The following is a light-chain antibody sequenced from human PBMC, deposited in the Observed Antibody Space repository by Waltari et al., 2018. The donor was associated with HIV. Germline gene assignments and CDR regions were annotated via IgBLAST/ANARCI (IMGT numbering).Light chain of an antibody. V-gene: IGKV2-30*01. Sequence: EVVMTQSPRSLPVTLGQPASISCRSSQSLVFRDGNNFFHWFHQRPGQSPRRLIYQVSNRDSGVPDRFSGSGSGTDFTLKISRVESEDVVIYYCLQGTHWPPTFGQGTNLEIK. CDR2: QVS. CDR3: LQGTHWPPT. CDR1: QSLVFRDGNNF. J-gene: IGKJ2*01.